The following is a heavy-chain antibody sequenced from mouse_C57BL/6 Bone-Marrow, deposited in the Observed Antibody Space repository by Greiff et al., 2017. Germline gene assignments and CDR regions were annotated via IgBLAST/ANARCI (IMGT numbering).Heavy chain of an antibody. CDR1: GFNIKDDY. Sequence: EVQLQQSGAELVRPGASVKLSCTASGFNIKDDYMNWVKQRPEQGLEWIGCIDPENGDTEYASKFQGKATITVDTSANTAYLQLSSLASEDTAVSCSTQIAYWGQGTLVTVSA. CDR2: IDPENGDT. CDR3: TQIAY. V-gene: IGHV14-4*01. J-gene: IGHJ3*01.